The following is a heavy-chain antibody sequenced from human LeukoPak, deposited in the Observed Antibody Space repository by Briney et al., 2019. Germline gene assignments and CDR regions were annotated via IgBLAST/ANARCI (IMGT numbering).Heavy chain of an antibody. CDR2: ISSSSSYI. J-gene: IGHJ4*02. CDR1: GFTFSSYS. Sequence: GGSLRLSCAASGFTFSSYSMNWVRQAPGKGLEWVSSISSSSSYIYYADSVKGRFTISRDNAKNSLYLQMNSLRAEDTAVYYCARTIAAAGTLDFDYWGQGNLVTVSS. V-gene: IGHV3-21*01. D-gene: IGHD6-13*01. CDR3: ARTIAAAGTLDFDY.